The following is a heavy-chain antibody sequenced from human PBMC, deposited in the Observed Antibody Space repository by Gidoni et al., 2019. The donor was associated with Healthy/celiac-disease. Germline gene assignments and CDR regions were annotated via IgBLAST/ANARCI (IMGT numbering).Heavy chain of an antibody. CDR1: GFTFSSYS. CDR3: AREGIVLMVYANYYYGMDV. V-gene: IGHV3-48*02. CDR2: ISSSSSTI. Sequence: EVQLVESGGGLVQPGGSLRLSCAASGFTFSSYSMNWVRQAPGKGLEWVSYISSSSSTIYYADSVKGRFTISRDNAKNSLYLQMNSLRDEDTAVYYCAREGIVLMVYANYYYGMDVWGQGTTVTVSS. J-gene: IGHJ6*02. D-gene: IGHD2-8*01.